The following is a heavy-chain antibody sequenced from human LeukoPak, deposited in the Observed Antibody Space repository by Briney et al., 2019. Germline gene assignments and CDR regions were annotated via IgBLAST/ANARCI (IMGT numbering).Heavy chain of an antibody. CDR1: GGSMSSYY. CDR2: IYTSGST. Sequence: SETLSLTCTVSGGSMSSYYWSWIRQPAGKGLVWIGRIYTSGSTNYNPSLKSRVTMSVDTSKNQFSLKLSSVTAADTAVYYCARDGDSGSYIDYWGQGTLVTVSS. J-gene: IGHJ4*02. V-gene: IGHV4-4*07. D-gene: IGHD1-26*01. CDR3: ARDGDSGSYIDY.